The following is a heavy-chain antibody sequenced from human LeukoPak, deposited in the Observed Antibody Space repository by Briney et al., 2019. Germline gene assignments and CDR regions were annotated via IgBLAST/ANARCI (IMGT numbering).Heavy chain of an antibody. CDR3: ARTETYSSGWYDPFFDY. V-gene: IGHV4-59*08. J-gene: IGHJ4*02. D-gene: IGHD6-19*01. CDR1: GGSISSYY. Sequence: SETLSLTCTVSGGSISSYYWSWIRQPPGKGLEWIGYIYYSGSTNYNPSLKSRVTIPVATSKNQFSLKLNSVTAADTAVYYCARTETYSSGWYDPFFDYWGQGILVTVSS. CDR2: IYYSGST.